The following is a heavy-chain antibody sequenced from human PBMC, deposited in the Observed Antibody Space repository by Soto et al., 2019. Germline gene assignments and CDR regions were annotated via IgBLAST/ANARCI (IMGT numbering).Heavy chain of an antibody. D-gene: IGHD5-18*01. CDR2: IKFDESTT. CDR3: ARGIRNYYGVEV. V-gene: IGHV3-74*01. CDR1: GFTFNIYW. Sequence: EVQVVESGGGLIQPGGSLRLSCVASGFTFNIYWMHWVRQAPGKGLVWVSRIKFDESTTSYADSVKGRFTISRDNAKNSVLLQMNSLRADDTGVYYCARGIRNYYGVEVWGQGTTVTVSS. J-gene: IGHJ6*02.